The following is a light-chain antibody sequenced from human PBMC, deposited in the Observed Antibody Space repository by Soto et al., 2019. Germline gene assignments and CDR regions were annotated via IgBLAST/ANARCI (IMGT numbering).Light chain of an antibody. V-gene: IGKV1-6*01. J-gene: IGKJ2*01. CDR1: QGIRDD. CDR3: LQYYTYPYT. CDR2: AAS. Sequence: AIQMTQSPSSLSASVGDRVTITCRASQGIRDDLNWYQQKPGQAPKLLIYAASSLQSGVPSRFSASGSGTDFTLTISSLQPEDFTAYYCLQYYTYPYTFGQGTKVEIK.